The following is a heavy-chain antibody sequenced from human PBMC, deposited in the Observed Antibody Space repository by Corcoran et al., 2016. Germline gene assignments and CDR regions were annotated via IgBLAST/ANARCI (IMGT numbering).Heavy chain of an antibody. CDR3: ARGLGYCSSTGCPNWCDP. V-gene: IGHV4-34*01. CDR1: GGSFSGYY. J-gene: IGHJ5*02. CDR2: INHSGST. Sequence: QQQQWGAGLLKPSETLSLTCAVYGGSFSGYYWSWIRQPPGKGLEWIGEINHSGSTNYNPSLKRRVTISVDTSKNQFSLTLSSVTAADTAVYYCARGLGYCSSTGCPNWCDPWGQGTLVTVSS. D-gene: IGHD2-2*03.